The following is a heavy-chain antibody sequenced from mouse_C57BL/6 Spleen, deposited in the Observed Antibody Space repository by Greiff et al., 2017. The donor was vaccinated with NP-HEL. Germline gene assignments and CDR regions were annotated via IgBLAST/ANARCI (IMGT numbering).Heavy chain of an antibody. CDR2: INPNNGGT. CDR1: GYTFTDYY. CDR3: AREMGALYYAMDY. J-gene: IGHJ4*01. D-gene: IGHD2-3*01. Sequence: EVQLQQSGPELVKPGASVKISCKASGYTFTDYYMNWVKQSHGKSLEWIGDINPNNGGTNYNQKFKGKATLTVDRSSSTASMELRSLTSEDSAVYDCAREMGALYYAMDYWGHGTSVTFSS. V-gene: IGHV1-26*01.